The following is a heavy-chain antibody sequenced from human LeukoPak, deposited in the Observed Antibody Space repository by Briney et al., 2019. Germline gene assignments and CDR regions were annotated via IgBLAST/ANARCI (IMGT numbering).Heavy chain of an antibody. V-gene: IGHV4-38-2*02. D-gene: IGHD4-11*01. Sequence: SETLSLTCTVSGFTTSYSWGWIRQPPGKGPEWIGNIFQSGSSYYNPSLKSRVTISRDTSKSQFFLKLSSVTAADTAVYYCARGDYLSDYWGQGTLVTVSS. CDR1: GFTTSYS. CDR2: IFQSGSS. CDR3: ARGDYLSDY. J-gene: IGHJ4*02.